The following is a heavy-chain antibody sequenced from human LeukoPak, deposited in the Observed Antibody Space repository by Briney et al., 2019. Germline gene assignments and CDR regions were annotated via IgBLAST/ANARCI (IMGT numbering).Heavy chain of an antibody. J-gene: IGHJ4*02. CDR2: IYYSGST. CDR1: GGSISSYY. V-gene: IGHV4-59*08. CDR3: ARHQLGNWGSGGYFDY. D-gene: IGHD7-27*01. Sequence: SETLSLTCTVSGGSISSYYWSWIRQPPGKGLEWIGYIYYSGSTNYNPSLKSRVTISVDTSKNQFSLKLSSVTAADTAVYYCARHQLGNWGSGGYFDYWGQGTLVTVSS.